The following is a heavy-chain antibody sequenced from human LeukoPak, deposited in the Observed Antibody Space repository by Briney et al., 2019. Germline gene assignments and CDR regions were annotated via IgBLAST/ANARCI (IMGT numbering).Heavy chain of an antibody. Sequence: GGSLRLSCAASGFTFSSYSMNWVRQAPGKGLEWVSSISSSSYIYYADSVKGRFTISRDNAKNSLYLQMNSLRAEDTAVYYCARDSSWFTPNFDYWGQGTLVTVSS. CDR1: GFTFSSYS. J-gene: IGHJ4*02. D-gene: IGHD6-13*01. CDR2: ISSSSYI. CDR3: ARDSSWFTPNFDY. V-gene: IGHV3-21*01.